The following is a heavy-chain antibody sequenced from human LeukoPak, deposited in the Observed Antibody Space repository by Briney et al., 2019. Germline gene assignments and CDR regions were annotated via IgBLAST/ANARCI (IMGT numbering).Heavy chain of an antibody. CDR2: ISGSGGNT. J-gene: IGHJ1*01. V-gene: IGHV3-23*01. Sequence: GGSLRLSCAASGFTFSSYAMSWVRQAPGKGLEWVSGISGSGGNTYYADSVRGRFTISRDNSKNTVYLQIDSLRVEDTAVYYCAQDAEEKGYGRPVEYFQHWGQGTLVTVSS. CDR3: AQDAEEKGYGRPVEYFQH. D-gene: IGHD3-10*01. CDR1: GFTFSSYA.